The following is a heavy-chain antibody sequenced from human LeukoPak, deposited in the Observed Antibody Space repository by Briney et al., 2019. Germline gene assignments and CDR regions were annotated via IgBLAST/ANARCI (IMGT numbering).Heavy chain of an antibody. CDR3: AKEAVLLWFGEFSWFDP. J-gene: IGHJ5*02. V-gene: IGHV3-48*01. Sequence: GGSSRLSCAASGFTFSSYSMNWVRQAPGKGLEWVSYISSSSSTIYYADSAKGRFTISRDNAKNSLYLQMNSLRAEDTAVYYCAKEAVLLWFGEFSWFDPWGQGTLVTVSS. CDR1: GFTFSSYS. D-gene: IGHD3-10*01. CDR2: ISSSSSTI.